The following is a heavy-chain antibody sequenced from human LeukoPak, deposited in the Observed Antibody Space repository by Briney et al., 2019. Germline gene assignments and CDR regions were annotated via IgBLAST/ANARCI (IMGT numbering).Heavy chain of an antibody. CDR1: GFSFSNYW. D-gene: IGHD2-15*01. Sequence: GGSLRLSCAASGFSFSNYWMGWVRQAPGKGLEWVAHTKQDGSAEYYADSVRGRFTVSRDNANNLLYLQMNRLRAEDTAVYYCARDGGLHTNFDYWGQGTLLTVSS. CDR3: ARDGGLHTNFDY. V-gene: IGHV3-7*01. J-gene: IGHJ4*02. CDR2: TKQDGSAE.